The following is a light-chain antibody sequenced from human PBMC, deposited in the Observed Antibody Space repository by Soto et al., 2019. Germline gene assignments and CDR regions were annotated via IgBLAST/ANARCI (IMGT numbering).Light chain of an antibody. Sequence: QSVLTQPPSVSGAPGQRVTISCTGSSSNIGAGYDVHWYQQLPGTPPKLLIYGHSNRPSGVPDRFSGSKSGTSASLAITGLQAEDEADYYCQSYDSSLSGYVVFGGGTKLTVL. J-gene: IGLJ2*01. CDR3: QSYDSSLSGYVV. V-gene: IGLV1-40*01. CDR2: GHS. CDR1: SSNIGAGYD.